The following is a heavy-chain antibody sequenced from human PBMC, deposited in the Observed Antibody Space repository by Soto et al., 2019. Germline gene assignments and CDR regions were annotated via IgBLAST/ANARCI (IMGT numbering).Heavy chain of an antibody. D-gene: IGHD3-3*01. CDR1: GFTFNSYA. V-gene: IGHV3-23*01. J-gene: IGHJ4*02. Sequence: PGGSLRLSCAASGFTFNSYAMSWVRQAPGKGLEWVSLISGNGGTTNYADSVKGRFTISRDNSKKKLYLQMDSLRAEDTAVYYCAKGKSHTLFGVDTRFDYWGQGTLVTVSS. CDR2: ISGNGGTT. CDR3: AKGKSHTLFGVDTRFDY.